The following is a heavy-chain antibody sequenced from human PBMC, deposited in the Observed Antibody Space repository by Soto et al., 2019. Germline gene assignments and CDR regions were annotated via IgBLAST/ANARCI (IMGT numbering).Heavy chain of an antibody. Sequence: QVQLVQSGAEVKKPGSSVKVSCKASGGTFSSYTISWVRQAPGQGLEWMGRIIPILGIANYAQKFQGRVTITADKSTSTANMELSSLRSEDTAVYYCARDRGSRLRFLEWYATGDYYYYMDVWGKGTTVTVSS. V-gene: IGHV1-69*08. CDR2: IIPILGIA. J-gene: IGHJ6*03. CDR3: ARDRGSRLRFLEWYATGDYYYYMDV. CDR1: GGTFSSYT. D-gene: IGHD3-3*01.